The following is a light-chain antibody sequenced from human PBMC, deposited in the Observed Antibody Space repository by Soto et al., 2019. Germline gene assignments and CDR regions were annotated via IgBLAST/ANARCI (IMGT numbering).Light chain of an antibody. Sequence: EIVMTQSPATLSVSPGERATLSCRASQSVSSNLAWYQQKPGQAPRLLIYGASIRATDIPARFSGSGSGTDFTLTISSLQSEDFVVYYCQQYNTWPIAFGQGTRLEI. V-gene: IGKV3-15*01. CDR3: QQYNTWPIA. CDR1: QSVSSN. J-gene: IGKJ5*01. CDR2: GAS.